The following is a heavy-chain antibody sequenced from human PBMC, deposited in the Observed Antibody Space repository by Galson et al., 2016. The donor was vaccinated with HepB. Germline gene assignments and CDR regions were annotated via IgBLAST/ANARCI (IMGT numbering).Heavy chain of an antibody. Sequence: CAISGDSVSSNDVAWNWIRQSPSRGLEWLGRTYYRSKWYNDYAVSMKSRIIIKPDTLKNQFSLQLNSVTPEDTAVYYCAGDRGSGWQGGYFDLWGRGTLVTVSS. V-gene: IGHV6-1*01. CDR1: GDSVSSNDVA. CDR3: AGDRGSGWQGGYFDL. D-gene: IGHD6-19*01. J-gene: IGHJ2*01. CDR2: TYYRSKWYN.